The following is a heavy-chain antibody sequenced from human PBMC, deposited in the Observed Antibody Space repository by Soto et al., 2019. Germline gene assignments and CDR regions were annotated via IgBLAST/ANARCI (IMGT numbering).Heavy chain of an antibody. Sequence: PSETLSLTCTVSGGSISSSSYYWVWIRHPPGKGLEWIGSIYYSGSTYYNPSLKSRVTISVDTSKNQFSLKLSSVTAADTAVYYCARHAESIRGVIIFNWFDPWGQGTLVTVSS. V-gene: IGHV4-39*01. CDR1: GGSISSSSYY. J-gene: IGHJ5*02. CDR3: ARHAESIRGVIIFNWFDP. CDR2: IYYSGST. D-gene: IGHD3-10*01.